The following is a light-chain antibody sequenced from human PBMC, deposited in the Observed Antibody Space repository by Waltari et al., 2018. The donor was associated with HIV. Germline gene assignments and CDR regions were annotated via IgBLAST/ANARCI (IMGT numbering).Light chain of an antibody. CDR2: AST. Sequence: QSVLTQPPSVSGAPGQRVTISCTGSSSNIGADYDVHWYQHLPGTAPKLLIYASTHRPAGVPDRFAGSKSGTSASLASTGLQAEDEAEYYCQSYDSSLSGYVVFGGGTKLTVL. V-gene: IGLV1-40*01. J-gene: IGLJ2*01. CDR1: SSNIGADYD. CDR3: QSYDSSLSGYVV.